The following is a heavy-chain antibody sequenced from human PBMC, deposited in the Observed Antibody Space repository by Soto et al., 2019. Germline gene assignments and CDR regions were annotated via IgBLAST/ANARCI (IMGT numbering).Heavy chain of an antibody. Sequence: GASVKVSCKASGYTFTSYGISWVRQAPGQGLEWMGWISAYNGNTNYAQKLQGRVTMTTDTSTSTAYMELRSLRSDDTAVDYCARDSYCSGGSCFPNWFDPWGQGTLVTVSS. CDR1: GYTFTSYG. V-gene: IGHV1-18*01. CDR2: ISAYNGNT. D-gene: IGHD2-15*01. J-gene: IGHJ5*02. CDR3: ARDSYCSGGSCFPNWFDP.